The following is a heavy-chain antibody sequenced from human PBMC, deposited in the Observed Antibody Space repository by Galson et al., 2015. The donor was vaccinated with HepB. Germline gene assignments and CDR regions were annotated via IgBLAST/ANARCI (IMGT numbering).Heavy chain of an antibody. CDR1: GGSISSGGYY. Sequence: TLSLTCTVSGGSISSGGYYWSWIRQHPGKGLEWIGYIYYSGSTYYNPSLKSRVTISVDTSKNQFSLKLSSVTAADTAVYYCARVGYSSGWRFDPWGQGTLVTVSS. J-gene: IGHJ5*02. CDR2: IYYSGST. V-gene: IGHV4-31*03. D-gene: IGHD6-19*01. CDR3: ARVGYSSGWRFDP.